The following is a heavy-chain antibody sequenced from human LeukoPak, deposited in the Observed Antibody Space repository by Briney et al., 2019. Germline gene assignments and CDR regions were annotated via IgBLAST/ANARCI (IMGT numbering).Heavy chain of an antibody. CDR1: GFTFSSYA. J-gene: IGHJ4*02. D-gene: IGHD3-22*01. CDR3: AKDAGEITMIVVVINGGFDY. V-gene: IGHV3-23*01. Sequence: GGSLRLSCAASGFTFSSYAMHWVRQAPGKGLEWVSAISGSGGSTYYADSVKGRFTISRDNSKNTLYLQMNSLRAEDTAVYYCAKDAGEITMIVVVINGGFDYWGQGTLVTVSS. CDR2: ISGSGGST.